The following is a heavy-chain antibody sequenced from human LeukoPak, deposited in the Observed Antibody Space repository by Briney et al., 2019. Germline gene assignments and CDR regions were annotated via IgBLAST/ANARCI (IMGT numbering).Heavy chain of an antibody. V-gene: IGHV4-59*01. J-gene: IGHJ4*02. CDR3: AKDHCSSTSCYFRFDY. Sequence: SETLSLTCTVSGGSISSYYWSWIRQPPGKGLEWIGYIYYSGSTNYNPSLKSRVTISVDTSKNQFSLKLSSVTAADTAVYYCAKDHCSSTSCYFRFDYWGQGTLVTVSS. CDR1: GGSISSYY. CDR2: IYYSGST. D-gene: IGHD2-2*01.